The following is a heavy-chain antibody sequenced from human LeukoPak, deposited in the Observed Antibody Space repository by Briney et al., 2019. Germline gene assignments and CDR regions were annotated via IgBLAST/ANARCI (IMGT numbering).Heavy chain of an antibody. D-gene: IGHD6-6*01. CDR2: MSSSGSAI. V-gene: IGHV3-48*03. CDR3: ARDPYSSSFFDC. J-gene: IGHJ5*01. Sequence: GGSLRLSCAASGFTFSSYEMNWVRQAPGKGLEWVSHMSSSGSAIYYADSVKGRFTISRDNARNSLYLQMNSLRAEDTAVYYCARDPYSSSFFDCWGQGTLVTVSS. CDR1: GFTFSSYE.